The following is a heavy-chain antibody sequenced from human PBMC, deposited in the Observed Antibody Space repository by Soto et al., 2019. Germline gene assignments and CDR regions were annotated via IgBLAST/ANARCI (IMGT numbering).Heavy chain of an antibody. D-gene: IGHD2-21*02. V-gene: IGHV4-61*01. CDR2: MYNTGST. CDR3: ARDLWGYCGADCYPLDV. CDR1: GGSVSSGSYY. Sequence: SETLSLTCTVSGGSVSSGSYYWSWIRQPPGKGLEWIGYMYNTGSTIYNPSLKSRVTISVDTSKNQFSLKLNSVTAADTAVYYCARDLWGYCGADCYPLDVWGQGTTVTVSS. J-gene: IGHJ6*02.